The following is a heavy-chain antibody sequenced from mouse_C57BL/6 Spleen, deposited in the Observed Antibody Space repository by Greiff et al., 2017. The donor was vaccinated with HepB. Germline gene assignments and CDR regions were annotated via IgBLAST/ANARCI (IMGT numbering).Heavy chain of an antibody. J-gene: IGHJ4*01. CDR3: AGPAYYYGSRDYAMDY. CDR2: ILPGSGST. V-gene: IGHV1-9*01. D-gene: IGHD1-1*01. Sequence: QVQLQQSGAELMKPGASVKLSCKATGYTFTGYWIEWVKQRPGHGLEWIGEILPGSGSTNYNEKFKGKATFTADTSSNTAYMQLSSLTTEDSAIYYCAGPAYYYGSRDYAMDYWGQGTSVTVSS. CDR1: GYTFTGYW.